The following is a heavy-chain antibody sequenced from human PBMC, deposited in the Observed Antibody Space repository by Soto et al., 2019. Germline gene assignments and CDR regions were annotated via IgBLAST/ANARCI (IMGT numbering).Heavy chain of an antibody. CDR3: STSVYCSTTGCYYYYGLDV. V-gene: IGHV1-69*01. Sequence: VQLVQSGAAVKKPGSSVKVSCKVSGGTFSSHSINWVRQAPGQGPEWRGGIIPIVGTETDAQKLQGRVTITADESRSTAYIELSSLTSEDTALYYCSTSVYCSTTGCYYYYGLDVWGQGTTVIVSS. J-gene: IGHJ6*02. CDR1: GGTFSSHS. D-gene: IGHD2-2*01. CDR2: IIPIVGTE.